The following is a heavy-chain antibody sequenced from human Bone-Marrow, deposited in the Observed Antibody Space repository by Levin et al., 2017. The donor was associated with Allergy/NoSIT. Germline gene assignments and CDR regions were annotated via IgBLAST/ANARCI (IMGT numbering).Heavy chain of an antibody. CDR2: IWYDGTYK. CDR3: ARDTGRLYYFDF. V-gene: IGHV3-33*07. D-gene: IGHD2-21*02. Sequence: AGGSLRLSCAASGFSFNKYGMYWVRQAPGKGLEWVAVIWYDGTYKYYTDSVKGRFTISRDNSKNTMFLQMNSLRAGDTGIYYCARDTGRLYYFDFWGQGTLVVVSS. CDR1: GFSFNKYG. J-gene: IGHJ4*02.